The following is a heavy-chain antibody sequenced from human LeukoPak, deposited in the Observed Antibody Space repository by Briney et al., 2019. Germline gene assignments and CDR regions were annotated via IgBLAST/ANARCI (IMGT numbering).Heavy chain of an antibody. D-gene: IGHD2-15*01. CDR2: ISGSGGST. CDR3: AKAPTYCSGGSCHYYYYYYYMDV. V-gene: IGHV3-23*01. J-gene: IGHJ6*03. Sequence: GGSLRLSCAASGFTFSSYAMSWVRQAPGKGLEWVSAISGSGGSTYYADSVKGRFTISRDNSKNTLYLQMNSLRAEDTAVYYCAKAPTYCSGGSCHYYYYYYYMDVWGKGTTVTVSS. CDR1: GFTFSSYA.